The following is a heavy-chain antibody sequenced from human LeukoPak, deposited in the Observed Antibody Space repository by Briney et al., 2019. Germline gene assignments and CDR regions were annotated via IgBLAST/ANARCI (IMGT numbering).Heavy chain of an antibody. V-gene: IGHV3-48*02. CDR2: ISISSSTI. J-gene: IGHJ2*01. CDR3: ARRFTSSSSNFDL. CDR1: GFTFSSYS. Sequence: GGSLRLSCAASGFTFSSYSMNWLRQAPGKGLEWVSYISISSSTIYYADSVKGRFTISRDNAKNSLYLQMNSLRDEDTAVYYCARRFTSSSSNFDLWGRGTPLTVSS. D-gene: IGHD6-13*01.